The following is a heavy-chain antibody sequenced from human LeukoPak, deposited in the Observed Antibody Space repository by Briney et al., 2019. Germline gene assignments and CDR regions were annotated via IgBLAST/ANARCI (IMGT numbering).Heavy chain of an antibody. J-gene: IGHJ4*02. CDR2: ISYDGSNK. Sequence: GGSLRLSCAASGFTFSSYAMHWVRQAPGKGLEWGAVISYDGSNKYYADSVKGRFTISRDNSKNTLYLQMNSLRAEDTAVYYCARDHSSSGYYFDYWGQGTLVTVSS. CDR3: ARDHSSSGYYFDY. D-gene: IGHD6-13*01. V-gene: IGHV3-30-3*01. CDR1: GFTFSSYA.